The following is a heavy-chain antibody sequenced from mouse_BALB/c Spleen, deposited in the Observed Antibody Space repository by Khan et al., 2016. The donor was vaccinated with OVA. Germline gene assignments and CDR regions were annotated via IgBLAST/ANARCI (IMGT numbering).Heavy chain of an antibody. CDR3: AREWNGYYGFAS. D-gene: IGHD2-3*01. CDR1: GFSLTDFG. Sequence: QVQLKESGPGLVAPSQSLSITCTVSGFSLTDFGVNWIRQPPGKGLEWLGLTWGDGSTDYNSALKSRLSISRDNSKSQVFLKMNSLQTDDTARYYCAREWNGYYGFASWGQGTLVTVSA. V-gene: IGHV2-6-7*01. CDR2: TWGDGST. J-gene: IGHJ3*01.